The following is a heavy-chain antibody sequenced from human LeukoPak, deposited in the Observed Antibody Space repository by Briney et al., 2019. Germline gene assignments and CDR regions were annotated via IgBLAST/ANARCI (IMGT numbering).Heavy chain of an antibody. J-gene: IGHJ4*02. CDR2: VDPEDGET. CDR1: GYTFTDYY. Sequence: ASVKVSCKVSGYTFTDYYMHWVQQAPGKGLEWMGLVDPEDGETIYAEKFQGRVTITADTSTDTAYMELSSVRSEDTAVYNCAAVAGTFDYWGQGTLVTVSS. V-gene: IGHV1-69-2*01. CDR3: AAVAGTFDY. D-gene: IGHD6-19*01.